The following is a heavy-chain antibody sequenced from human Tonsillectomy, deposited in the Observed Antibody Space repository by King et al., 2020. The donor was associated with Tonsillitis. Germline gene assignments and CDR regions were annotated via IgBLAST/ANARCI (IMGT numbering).Heavy chain of an antibody. D-gene: IGHD1-20*01. V-gene: IGHV4-30-2*01. CDR3: AREYNWNYFDY. CDR2: IHHSVAT. CDR1: GDSITSGGYS. J-gene: IGHJ4*02. Sequence: QLQESGSGLVKPSQTLSLTCAVSGDSITSGGYSWSWIRQPPGKGLEGSGDIHHSVATYSNPALKSRVNISLERSKNHFSLKLSSVTAADTAVYYCAREYNWNYFDYWGQGSLVTVSS.